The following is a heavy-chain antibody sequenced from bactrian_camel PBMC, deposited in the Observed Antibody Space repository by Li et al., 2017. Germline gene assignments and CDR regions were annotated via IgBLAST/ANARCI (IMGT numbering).Heavy chain of an antibody. Sequence: VQLVESGGGSVQAGGSLRLSCGASGSIYGDACVGWLRQAPGKEREGVAAIDSDGIASYADSVKGRFNIPKDDAKNTLYLVMNSLKPEDSAMYYCAADSCSYCSDGYCYSSNGALANKYRGQGTQVTVS. J-gene: IGHJ4*01. CDR1: GSIYGDAC. D-gene: IGHD2*01. CDR3: AADSCSYCSDGYCYSSNGALANKY. CDR2: IDSDGIA. V-gene: IGHV3S53*01.